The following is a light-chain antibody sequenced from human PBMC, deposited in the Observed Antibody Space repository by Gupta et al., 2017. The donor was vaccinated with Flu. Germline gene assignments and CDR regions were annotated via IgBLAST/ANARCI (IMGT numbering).Light chain of an antibody. CDR1: SSNIADNT. J-gene: IGLJ3*02. CDR3: AAWDDSLDGPV. Sequence: QSVLTQPPSASGTPGQRVTISCSGSSSNIADNTVTWYQQLPGTAPKVLIHSNNKRPSGVPDRFSGSKSGASASLASSGLQSEDEADYYCAAWDDSLDGPVFGGGTKLNVI. V-gene: IGLV1-44*01. CDR2: SNN.